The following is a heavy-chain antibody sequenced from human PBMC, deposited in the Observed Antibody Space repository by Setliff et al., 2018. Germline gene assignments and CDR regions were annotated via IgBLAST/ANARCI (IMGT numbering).Heavy chain of an antibody. J-gene: IGHJ4*02. CDR2: VTAGGTT. CDR1: GFAFSSIW. V-gene: IGHV3-15*07. CDR3: SRQRVIEIWGGDCY. Sequence: GGSLRLSCAASASGFAFSSIWMNWVRQAPGKGLEWVGRVTAGGTTNYAAPVKGRFTISRDDSKDTLYLQLNSLKTEDTAVYYCSRQRVIEIWGGDCYWGRGTLVTV. D-gene: IGHD2-21*02.